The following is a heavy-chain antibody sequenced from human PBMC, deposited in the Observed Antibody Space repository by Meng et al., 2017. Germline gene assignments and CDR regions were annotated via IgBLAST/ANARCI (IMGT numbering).Heavy chain of an antibody. D-gene: IGHD3-10*01. CDR3: ARRVGFGQDGMDV. V-gene: IGHV1-2*06. Sequence: ASVKVSCKASGYTFTNYYIHWVRQAPGQGLEWMGRINPNSGGTKFAQKFQGRVTMTRGTSINTAYMELSRLGSDDTAVFYCARRVGFGQDGMDVWGQGTTVTVSS. CDR2: INPNSGGT. CDR1: GYTFTNYY. J-gene: IGHJ6*02.